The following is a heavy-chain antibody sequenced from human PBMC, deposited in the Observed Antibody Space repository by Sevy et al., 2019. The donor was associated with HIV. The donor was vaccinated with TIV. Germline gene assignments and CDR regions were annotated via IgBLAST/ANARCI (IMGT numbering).Heavy chain of an antibody. J-gene: IGHJ4*02. CDR2: ISSSGSTI. D-gene: IGHD5-18*01. CDR3: ARDKGVDTATFDY. CDR1: GFTFSDYY. Sequence: GGSLRLSCAASGFTFSDYYMSWIRQAPGKGLEWVSYISSSGSTIYYADSVKGRFTISRDNAKNSLYLQMNSLRAEDKDVYYCARDKGVDTATFDYWGQGTLVTVSS. V-gene: IGHV3-11*01.